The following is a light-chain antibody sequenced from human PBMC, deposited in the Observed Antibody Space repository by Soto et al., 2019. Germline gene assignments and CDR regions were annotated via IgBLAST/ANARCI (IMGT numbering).Light chain of an antibody. CDR3: KIWPSNASLV. CDR1: SDINVGSYN. Sequence: QLVLTQPPSSSASPGESARLTCTLPSDINVGSYNIYWYQQKPGSPPRYPLYYYSDSDKGQGSGVPSRFSGSKDASANTGILLISGLQSVDEADYYCKIWPSNASLVFGGGTKLTVL. J-gene: IGLJ2*01. V-gene: IGLV5-37*01. CDR2: YYSDSDK.